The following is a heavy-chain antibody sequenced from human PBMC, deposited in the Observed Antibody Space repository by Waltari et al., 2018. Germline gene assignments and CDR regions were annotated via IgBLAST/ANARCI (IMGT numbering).Heavy chain of an antibody. CDR1: GYTLSGYY. J-gene: IGHJ4*02. V-gene: IGHV1-2*06. Sequence: QVQLVQSGAEVKRPGASVMVPCQASGYTLSGYYINWVRQAPGQGLEWMGRFNPSSGDTDYAQKFQGRVTMTRDTSINTAYLELTSLTSDDTAVYYCAKTGDFYSLEYWGQGSLVTVSS. CDR3: AKTGDFYSLEY. CDR2: FNPSSGDT. D-gene: IGHD3-3*01.